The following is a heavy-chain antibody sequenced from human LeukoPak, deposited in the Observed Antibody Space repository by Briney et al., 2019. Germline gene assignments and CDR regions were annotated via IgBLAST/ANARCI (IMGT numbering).Heavy chain of an antibody. J-gene: IGHJ4*02. CDR3: AKDFRRADYYDSSGYYRMIDY. D-gene: IGHD3-22*01. CDR1: GFTFRNYG. Sequence: GGSLRLSCAVAGFTFRNYGMHWVRQAPGKGLEWVAVISYDESDKYYGDSVKGRFTISRDNSKNTLFLQMNSLRAEDTAVYFCAKDFRRADYYDSSGYYRMIDYWGQGTLVTVSS. CDR2: ISYDESDK. V-gene: IGHV3-30*18.